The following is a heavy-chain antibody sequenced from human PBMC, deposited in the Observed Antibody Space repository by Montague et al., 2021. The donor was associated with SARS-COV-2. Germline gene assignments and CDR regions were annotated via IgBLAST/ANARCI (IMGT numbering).Heavy chain of an antibody. CDR2: IYYTGSV. Sequence: SETLSLTCTVSGGSISSYYWSWIRQPPGKGLEWIGYIYYTGSVNYNPSLKSRVTISVDTSKNQFSLKLSSATAADTAVYYCARGSGDYWGQGTLVTVSS. V-gene: IGHV4-59*01. CDR1: GGSISSYY. CDR3: ARGSGDY. J-gene: IGHJ4*02. D-gene: IGHD7-27*01.